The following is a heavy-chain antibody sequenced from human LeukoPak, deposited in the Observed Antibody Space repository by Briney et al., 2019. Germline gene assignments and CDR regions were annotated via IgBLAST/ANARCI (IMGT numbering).Heavy chain of an antibody. V-gene: IGHV7-4-1*02. CDR3: TRVGGLATFYGMDV. J-gene: IGHJ6*02. CDR1: GGTFSSYA. Sequence: ASVKVSCKASGGTFSSYAISWVRQAPGQGLEWMGWVNTNTGNPTYAQGFTGRFVFSLDTSVSTTYLQISSLKSEDTAVYYCTRVGGLATFYGMDVWGQGTMVTVSS. D-gene: IGHD2-15*01. CDR2: VNTNTGNP.